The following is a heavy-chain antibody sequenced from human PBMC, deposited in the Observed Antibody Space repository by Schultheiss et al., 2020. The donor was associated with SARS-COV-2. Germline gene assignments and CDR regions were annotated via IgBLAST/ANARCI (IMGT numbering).Heavy chain of an antibody. J-gene: IGHJ6*02. CDR1: GFTFSSYD. Sequence: GGSLRLSCAASGFTFSSYDMHWVRQAPGKGLEWVAVISYDGSNKYYADSVKCRFTISRDNSKNTLYLQMNSLRAEDTAVYYCARNSSFRKYYYYYGMDVWGQGTTVTVSS. CDR3: ARNSSFRKYYYYYGMDV. CDR2: ISYDGSNK. D-gene: IGHD6-19*01. V-gene: IGHV3-30*03.